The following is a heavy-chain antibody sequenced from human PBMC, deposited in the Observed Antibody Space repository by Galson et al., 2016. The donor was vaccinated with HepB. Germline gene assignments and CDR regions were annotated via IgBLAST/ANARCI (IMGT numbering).Heavy chain of an antibody. V-gene: IGHV2-5*02. J-gene: IGHJ4*02. CDR3: AHTIFRGMLNYFDY. CDR2: IYWDDDK. D-gene: IGHD2-8*01. Sequence: PALVKPTQTLTLTCTFSGFSLTTPGVGVGWIRQPPGKALEWLGLIYWDDDKRYSPSLKSRLTITKDPSKNQVVLTLTSMDPVDTATYYCAHTIFRGMLNYFDYWGQGALVTVSS. CDR1: GFSLTTPGVG.